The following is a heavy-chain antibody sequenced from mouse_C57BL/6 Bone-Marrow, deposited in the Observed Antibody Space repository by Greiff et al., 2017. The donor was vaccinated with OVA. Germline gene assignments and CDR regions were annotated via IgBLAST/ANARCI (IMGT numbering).Heavy chain of an antibody. J-gene: IGHJ2*01. CDR1: GFNIKDDY. CDR2: IDPENGDT. CDR3: TTYRY. Sequence: EVKLQQSGAELVRPGASVKLSCTASGFNIKDDYMHWVKERPEQGLEWIGWIDPENGDTEYASKFQGKATITADTSSKTVYLPLSSLTSEDTSVYYCTTYRYWGQGTTLTVSS. V-gene: IGHV14-4*01.